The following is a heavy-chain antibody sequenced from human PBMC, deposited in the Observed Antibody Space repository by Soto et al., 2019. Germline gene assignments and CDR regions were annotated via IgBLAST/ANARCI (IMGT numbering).Heavy chain of an antibody. D-gene: IGHD1-1*01. Sequence: GGSLRLSCKFSGFTLTSYGMKWVRQAQDKGLEWVSTIGRGGDTYYADSVKGRFTISRDNSKNTLFLQMNSLRAEDTALYFCAKDGTTTGIHYCAMDVWGQGTTVTVS. CDR3: AKDGTTTGIHYCAMDV. CDR1: GFTLTSYG. CDR2: IGRGGDT. V-gene: IGHV3-23*01. J-gene: IGHJ6*02.